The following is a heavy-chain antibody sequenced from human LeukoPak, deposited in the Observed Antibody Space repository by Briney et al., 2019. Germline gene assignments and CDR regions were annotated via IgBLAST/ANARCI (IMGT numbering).Heavy chain of an antibody. CDR3: ARSSGVVVPAAAWNDKYYYYGMDV. V-gene: IGHV1-2*02. CDR1: GYTFTGYY. J-gene: IGHJ6*02. D-gene: IGHD2-2*01. Sequence: ASVKVSCKASGYTFTGYYMHWVRQAPGQGLEWMGWINPNSGGTNYAQKFQGRVTMTRNTSISTAYMELSSLRSEDTAVYYCARSSGVVVPAAAWNDKYYYYGMDVWGQGTTVTVSS. CDR2: INPNSGGT.